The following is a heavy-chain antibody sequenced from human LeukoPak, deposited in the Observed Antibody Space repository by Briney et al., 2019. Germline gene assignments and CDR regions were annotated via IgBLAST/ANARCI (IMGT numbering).Heavy chain of an antibody. Sequence: PGGSLRLSCAASRFTFSDYVMSWARQAPGKGLEWVSAISGRSDGTYHVDSVKGRFTVSRDNAKNSLFLQMNSLRDEDTAVYYCARVLRGLYNLGDWGQGTLVTVSS. CDR3: ARVLRGLYNLGD. CDR1: RFTFSDYV. V-gene: IGHV3-21*06. CDR2: ISGRSDGT. D-gene: IGHD3-10*01. J-gene: IGHJ4*02.